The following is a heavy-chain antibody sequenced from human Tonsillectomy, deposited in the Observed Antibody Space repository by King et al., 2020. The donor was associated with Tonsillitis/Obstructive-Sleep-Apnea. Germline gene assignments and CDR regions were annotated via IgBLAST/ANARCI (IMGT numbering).Heavy chain of an antibody. Sequence: VQLVESGGGLVQPGGSLRLSCSASGFTFSSYAMHWVRQAPGKGLEYVSAISSNGGSTYYADSVKGSFTISRDNSKNTLYLQMSSLRAEDTAVYYCVKALDTAMVTRVHFDYWGQGTLVTVSS. CDR2: ISSNGGST. D-gene: IGHD5-18*01. CDR1: GFTFSSYA. V-gene: IGHV3-64D*06. J-gene: IGHJ4*02. CDR3: VKALDTAMVTRVHFDY.